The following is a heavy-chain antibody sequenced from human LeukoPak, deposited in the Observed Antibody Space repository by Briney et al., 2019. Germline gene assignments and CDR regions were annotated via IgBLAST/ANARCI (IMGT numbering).Heavy chain of an antibody. CDR1: GFTFSSYS. V-gene: IGHV3-21*01. J-gene: IGHJ4*02. CDR3: ARVDGYSFFDY. CDR2: ISSSSSYI. Sequence: KPGGSLRLSCAASGFTFSSYSMNWVRQAPGKGLEWVSSISSSSSYIYYADSVEGRFTISRGNAKNSLYLQMNSLRAEDTAVYYCARVDGYSFFDYWGQGTLVTVSS. D-gene: IGHD5-24*01.